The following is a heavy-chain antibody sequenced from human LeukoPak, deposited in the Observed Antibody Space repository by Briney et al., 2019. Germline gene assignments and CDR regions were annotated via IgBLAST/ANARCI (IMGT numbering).Heavy chain of an antibody. V-gene: IGHV1-18*01. CDR3: ARDKRVLRFLEWSRGAFDI. CDR2: ISAYNGNT. D-gene: IGHD3-3*01. Sequence: ASVKVSCKASGYTFTSYGISWVRQAPGQGLEWMGWISAYNGNTNYAQKLQGRVTMTTDTSTSTAYMELRSLRSDDTAVYYCARDKRVLRFLEWSRGAFDIWGQGTMVTVSS. J-gene: IGHJ3*02. CDR1: GYTFTSYG.